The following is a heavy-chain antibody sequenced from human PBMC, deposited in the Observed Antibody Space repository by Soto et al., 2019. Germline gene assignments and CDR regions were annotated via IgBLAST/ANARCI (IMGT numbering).Heavy chain of an antibody. D-gene: IGHD2-15*01. V-gene: IGHV3-30*04. CDR2: VSNDGTNE. CDR1: GFTFSYYT. J-gene: IGHJ6*02. CDR3: ARDQEAGQGTGGSCWFYHSVGL. Sequence: EQLVESGGGVVQSGRSLRLSCAASGFTFSYYTMNWVRQSPENGLEWVAVVSNDGTNEYYAASVKGRLTISRNNSRNTVYLQLNRLRGADTAVYCCARDQEAGQGTGGSCWFYHSVGLWGEGTTVTVSS.